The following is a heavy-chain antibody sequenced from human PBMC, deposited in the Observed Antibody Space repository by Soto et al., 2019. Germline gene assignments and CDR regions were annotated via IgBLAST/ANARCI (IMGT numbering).Heavy chain of an antibody. CDR1: GGSFSGYY. Sequence: QVQLQQWGAGLLKPSETLSLTCAVYGGSFSGYYWSWIRQPPGKGLEWIGEINHSGSTNYNPSLKSRVTISVDTSKNLFSLKLSSVTAADTAVYYCARRGRYCSSTSCYSPFDYWGQGTLVTVSS. CDR2: INHSGST. V-gene: IGHV4-34*01. J-gene: IGHJ4*02. CDR3: ARRGRYCSSTSCYSPFDY. D-gene: IGHD2-2*01.